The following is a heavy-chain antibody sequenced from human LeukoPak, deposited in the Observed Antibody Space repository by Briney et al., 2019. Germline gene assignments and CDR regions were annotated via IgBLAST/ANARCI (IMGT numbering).Heavy chain of an antibody. Sequence: PSETLSLTCTVSGGSISSCYWSWIRQPPGKGLEWIGYIYYSGSTNYNPSLKSRVTISVDTSKNQFSLKLSSVTAADTAVYYCARDRMAATYLGDWYFDLWGRGTLVTVSS. CDR2: IYYSGST. CDR1: GGSISSCY. CDR3: ARDRMAATYLGDWYFDL. D-gene: IGHD2-15*01. J-gene: IGHJ2*01. V-gene: IGHV4-59*01.